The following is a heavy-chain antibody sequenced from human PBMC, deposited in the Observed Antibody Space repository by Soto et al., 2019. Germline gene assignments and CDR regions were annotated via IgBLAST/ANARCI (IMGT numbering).Heavy chain of an antibody. CDR3: AASLLLDYYDSSGYYSWFDP. D-gene: IGHD3-22*01. Sequence: SVKVSCKASGYTFTGYYMHWVRQAPGQGLEWMGWINPNSGGTNFAQKFQGRVTMTRDTSISTAYMELSRLRSDDTAVYYCAASLLLDYYDSSGYYSWFDPWGQGTLVTVSS. CDR2: INPNSGGT. CDR1: GYTFTGYY. V-gene: IGHV1-2*02. J-gene: IGHJ5*02.